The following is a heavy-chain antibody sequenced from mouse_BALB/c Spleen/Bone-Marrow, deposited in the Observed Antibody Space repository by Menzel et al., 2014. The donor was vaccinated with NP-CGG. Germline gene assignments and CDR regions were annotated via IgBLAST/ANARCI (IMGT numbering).Heavy chain of an antibody. J-gene: IGHJ2*01. D-gene: IGHD1-1*01. Sequence: EVQRVESGGGLVKPGGSLKLSCAASGFTFSSCALSWVRRTPEKRLEWVASISSGGTTYYQDSVKGRLTISRDNDRNILCLQMSGLGSGDTAILYCADISTVAYWGQGTILTVTS. V-gene: IGHV5-6-5*01. CDR1: GFTFSSCA. CDR2: ISSGGTT. CDR3: ADISTVAY.